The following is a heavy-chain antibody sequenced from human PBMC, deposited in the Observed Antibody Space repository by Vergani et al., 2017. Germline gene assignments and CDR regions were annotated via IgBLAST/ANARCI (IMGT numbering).Heavy chain of an antibody. V-gene: IGHV3-30*03. CDR2: ISYDGSNK. CDR3: ARVGGTYLNWFDP. J-gene: IGHJ5*02. Sequence: QVQLVESGGGVVQPGRSLRLSCAASGFTFSSYGMHWVRQAPGKGLEWVAVISYDGSNKYYADSVKGRFTISRDNSKNTLYLQRNSLRAEDTAVYYCARVGGTYLNWFDPWGQGTLVTVSS. CDR1: GFTFSSYG. D-gene: IGHD2-15*01.